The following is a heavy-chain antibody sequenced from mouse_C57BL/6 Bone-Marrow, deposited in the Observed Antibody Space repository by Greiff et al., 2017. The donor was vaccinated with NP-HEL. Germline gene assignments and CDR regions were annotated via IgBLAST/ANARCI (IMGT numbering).Heavy chain of an antibody. V-gene: IGHV5-17*01. D-gene: IGHD1-1*01. CDR1: GFTFSDYG. CDR3: ARPITTVVGDYAMDY. J-gene: IGHJ4*01. CDR2: ISSGSSTI. Sequence: EVKLVESGGGLVKPGGSLKLSCAASGFTFSDYGMHWVRQAPEKGLEWVAYISSGSSTIYYADPVEGRFTISRDNAKNTLFLQMTSLRSEDTAMYYCARPITTVVGDYAMDYWGQGTSVTVSS.